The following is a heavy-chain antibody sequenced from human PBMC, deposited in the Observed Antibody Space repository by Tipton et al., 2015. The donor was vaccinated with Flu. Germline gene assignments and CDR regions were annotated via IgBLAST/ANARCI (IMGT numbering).Heavy chain of an antibody. CDR3: AKDLGPKRRGDYYYYGMDV. V-gene: IGHV3-9*01. D-gene: IGHD3-16*01. CDR1: GFTFDDYA. J-gene: IGHJ6*02. Sequence: SLRLSCAASGFTFDDYAMHWVRQAPGKGLAWVSGISWNSGRIGYADSVKGRFTISRDNAKNSLYLQMNSLRAEDTALYYCAKDLGPKRRGDYYYYGMDVWGQGTTVTVSS. CDR2: ISWNSGRI.